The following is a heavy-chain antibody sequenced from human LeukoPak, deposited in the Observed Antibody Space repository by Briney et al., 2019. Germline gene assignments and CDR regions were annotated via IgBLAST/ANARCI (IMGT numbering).Heavy chain of an antibody. CDR2: ISSSSSYI. Sequence: GGSLRLSCAASGFTFSSYSMTWVRQAPGKGLEWVSSISSSSSYIYYADSVKGRFTISRDNAKNSLYLQMNSLRAEDTAVYYCARDPALGAPYNNWSDPWGQGTLVTVSS. CDR3: ARDPALGAPYNNWSDP. V-gene: IGHV3-21*01. CDR1: GFTFSSYS. J-gene: IGHJ5*02. D-gene: IGHD1-1*01.